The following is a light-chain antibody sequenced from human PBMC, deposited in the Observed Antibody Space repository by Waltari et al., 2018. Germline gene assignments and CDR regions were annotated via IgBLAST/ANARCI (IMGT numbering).Light chain of an antibody. V-gene: IGKV1-9*01. CDR2: YAS. CDR3: QQGGGYPLT. CDR1: QDISTF. J-gene: IGKJ4*01. Sequence: DIQMSQSPSSLSASVGDRVTITCRASQDISTFLNWFQQKPGRAPNLLIYYASTLASGVPSRFSGSGSGTVFSLTISSLQPEDFATYYCQQGGGYPLTFGGGTRVEIK.